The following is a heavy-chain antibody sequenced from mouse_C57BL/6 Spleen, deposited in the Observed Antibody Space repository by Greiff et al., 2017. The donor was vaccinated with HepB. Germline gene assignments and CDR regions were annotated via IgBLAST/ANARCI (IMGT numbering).Heavy chain of an antibody. J-gene: IGHJ3*01. CDR3: TTWIITTVVDAWFAY. V-gene: IGHV14-1*01. Sequence: VHVKQSGAELVRPGASVKLSCTASGFNIKDYYMHWVKQRPEQGLEWIGRIDPEDGDTEYAPKFQGKATMTADTSSTTAYLQLSSLTSEDTAVYYCTTWIITTVVDAWFAYWGQGTLVTVSA. D-gene: IGHD1-1*01. CDR2: IDPEDGDT. CDR1: GFNIKDYY.